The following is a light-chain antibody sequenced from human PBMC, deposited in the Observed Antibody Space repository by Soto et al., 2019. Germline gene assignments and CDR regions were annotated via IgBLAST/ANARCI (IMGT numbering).Light chain of an antibody. J-gene: IGKJ4*01. CDR1: QSVSSSY. Sequence: EIVLTQSPGTLSLSPRERATLSCSASQSVSSSYLAWYQQKPGQAPRLLIYGASSRATGIPDRLSGSVSGTDFTLTISRLEPADFAVYYCQQYGSSLLTFGGGTKVEIK. CDR2: GAS. CDR3: QQYGSSLLT. V-gene: IGKV3-20*01.